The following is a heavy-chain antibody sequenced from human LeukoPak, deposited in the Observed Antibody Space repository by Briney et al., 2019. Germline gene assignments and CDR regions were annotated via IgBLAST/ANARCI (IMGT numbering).Heavy chain of an antibody. V-gene: IGHV4-59*08. D-gene: IGHD2-8*02. CDR2: VSSDGTT. Sequence: NASETLSLTCSVSGDSVTSYYWSRIRQPPGKGLEWIGYVSSDGTTNYTPSLRSRVIMSVDTAKNHISLSLTSLTAADTAIYYCARLDCTGDGCYNHWGQGTLVTVSS. CDR3: ARLDCTGDGCYNH. J-gene: IGHJ4*02. CDR1: GDSVTSYY.